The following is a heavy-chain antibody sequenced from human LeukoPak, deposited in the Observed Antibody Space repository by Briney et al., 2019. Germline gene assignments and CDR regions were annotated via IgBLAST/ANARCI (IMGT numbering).Heavy chain of an antibody. J-gene: IGHJ1*01. D-gene: IGHD6-19*01. CDR1: GGSSSGYY. CDR3: PRTPRLAVAGLGSYFQH. V-gene: IGHV4-34*01. CDR2: INHSGST. Sequence: SETLSLTCAVYGGSSSGYYWSWIRQPPGKGLEWIGEINHSGSTNYNPSLKSRVTISVDTSKNQFSLKLSSVPAAHTAVYYCPRTPRLAVAGLGSYFQHWGQGTLVTVSS.